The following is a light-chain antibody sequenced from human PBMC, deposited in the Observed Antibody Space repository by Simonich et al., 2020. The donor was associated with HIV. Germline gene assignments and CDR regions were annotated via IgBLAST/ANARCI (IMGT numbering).Light chain of an antibody. CDR2: DAS. J-gene: IGKJ4*01. Sequence: EIVLTQSPATLSFSPGKRATLSSRASQRVRSYLAWYQQKPGQAPRLLIYDASNRATGIPARFSGSGSGTDFTLTISSLEPEDFAVYYCQQRSNWPLTFGGGTKVEIK. V-gene: IGKV3-11*01. CDR3: QQRSNWPLT. CDR1: QRVRSY.